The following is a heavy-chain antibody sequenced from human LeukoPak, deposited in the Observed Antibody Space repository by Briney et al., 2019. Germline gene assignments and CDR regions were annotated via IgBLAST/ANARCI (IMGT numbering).Heavy chain of an antibody. D-gene: IGHD3-22*01. CDR3: AKEYYYDSSGYPAKMAFDI. V-gene: IGHV1-69*13. CDR2: IIPIFGTA. CDR1: GGTFSSYA. J-gene: IGHJ3*02. Sequence: ASVKVSCKASGGTFSSYAISWVRQAPGQGLEGMGGIIPIFGTANYAQKFQGRVTITADESTSTAYMELSSLRSEDTAVYYCAKEYYYDSSGYPAKMAFDIWGQGTMVTVSS.